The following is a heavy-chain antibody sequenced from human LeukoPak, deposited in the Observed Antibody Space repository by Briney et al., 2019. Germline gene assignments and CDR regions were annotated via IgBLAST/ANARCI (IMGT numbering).Heavy chain of an antibody. J-gene: IGHJ4*02. D-gene: IGHD5-12*01. CDR3: ARDRLTGFYSGYPDS. CDR1: GFTFSIYA. CDR2: ISYDGSNK. Sequence: GGSLTLSCAASGFTFSIYAMHRVRQAPGKGLEWVAVISYDGSNKYYADSVKGRFTISRDNSKNTLYLQMNSLRAEDTAVYYCARDRLTGFYSGYPDSWGQGTLVTVSS. V-gene: IGHV3-30*04.